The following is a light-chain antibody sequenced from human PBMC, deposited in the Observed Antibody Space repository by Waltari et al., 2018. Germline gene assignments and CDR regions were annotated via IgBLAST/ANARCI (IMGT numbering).Light chain of an antibody. CDR1: NIESKS. CDR3: QVWDANTDPGV. J-gene: IGLJ1*01. Sequence: SYVLTQPPSVSVAHGKTASITCGGSNIESKSAQWYQQKPGQAPILVISYGSDRPSGIPERFSGSNSGNTATLTISRVEAGDEADYYCQVWDANTDPGVFGTGTEVTVL. CDR2: YGS. V-gene: IGLV3-21*04.